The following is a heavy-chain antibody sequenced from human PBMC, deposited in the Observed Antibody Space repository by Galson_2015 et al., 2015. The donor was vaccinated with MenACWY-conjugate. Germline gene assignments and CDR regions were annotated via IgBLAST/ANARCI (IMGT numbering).Heavy chain of an antibody. V-gene: IGHV4-59*08. CDR2: IYYSGTT. J-gene: IGHJ4*02. CDR3: ARRHCSSGSCFFDY. Sequence: ATLSLTCTVSGGSISSYYLSWIRQPPGQGLEWIGYIYYSGTTKYNPSLKSRVTISADTSKTQFSLRLNSVTAADTAVYYCARRHCSSGSCFFDYWGQGSLVTVSS. CDR1: GGSISSYY. D-gene: IGHD2-15*01.